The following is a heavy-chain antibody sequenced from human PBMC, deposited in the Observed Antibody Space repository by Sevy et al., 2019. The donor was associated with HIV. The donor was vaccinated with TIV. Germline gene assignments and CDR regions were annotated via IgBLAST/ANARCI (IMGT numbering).Heavy chain of an antibody. V-gene: IGHV3-21*01. J-gene: IGHJ3*02. D-gene: IGHD1-26*01. Sequence: GGFLRLSCAASGFTFSSYSMNWVRQAPGKGLEWVSSISSSSSYIYYADSVKGRFTISRDNAKNSLYLQMNSLRAEDTAVYYCARDSQGWELRSAFDIWGQGTMVTVSS. CDR2: ISSSSSYI. CDR3: ARDSQGWELRSAFDI. CDR1: GFTFSSYS.